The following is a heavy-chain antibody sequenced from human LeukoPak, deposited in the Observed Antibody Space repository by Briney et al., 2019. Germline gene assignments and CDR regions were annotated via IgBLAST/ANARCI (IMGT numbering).Heavy chain of an antibody. V-gene: IGHV4-4*07. Sequence: SETLSLTCTVSGGSINSYFWSWIRQPAGKGLEWIGRIYTSGSTNYNPSLKSRVTISVDTSKNQFSLKLSSVTAADTAVYYCARGRTYYYGSGSAYYYYYYMDVWGKGTTVTISS. CDR3: ARGRTYYYGSGSAYYYYYYMDV. CDR2: IYTSGST. CDR1: GGSINSYF. J-gene: IGHJ6*03. D-gene: IGHD3-10*01.